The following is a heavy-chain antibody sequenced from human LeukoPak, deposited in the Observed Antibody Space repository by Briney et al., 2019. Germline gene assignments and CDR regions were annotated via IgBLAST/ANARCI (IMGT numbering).Heavy chain of an antibody. J-gene: IGHJ5*02. CDR1: GFTFSSYA. CDR2: ISSNGGST. D-gene: IGHD2-8*01. V-gene: IGHV3-64*04. CDR3: AKDVRRCNGACT. Sequence: PGGSLRLSCSASGFTFSSYAMHWVRQAPGKGLEYVSAISSNGGSTYYADSVKGRFTISRDNSKNTLSLQMNSLRVEDTAIYYCAKDVRRCNGACTWGQGTLVTVSS.